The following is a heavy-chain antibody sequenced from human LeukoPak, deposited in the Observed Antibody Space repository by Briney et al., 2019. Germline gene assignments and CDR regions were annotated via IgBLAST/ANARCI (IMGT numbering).Heavy chain of an antibody. J-gene: IGHJ6*02. Sequence: SETLSHTCTISGDTFKTYYWSWLRQPPGKGLEWIGYVYSSGSTKYDSYNPSLKGRATISVDPSENQFSLKLNSVTAADTALYYCARAGHYGEYGLDVWGQGTTVTVSS. D-gene: IGHD4-17*01. CDR3: ARAGHYGEYGLDV. CDR2: VYSSGST. V-gene: IGHV4-59*01. CDR1: GDTFKTYY.